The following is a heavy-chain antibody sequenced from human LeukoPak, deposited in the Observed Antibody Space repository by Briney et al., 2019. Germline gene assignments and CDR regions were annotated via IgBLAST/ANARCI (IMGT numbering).Heavy chain of an antibody. CDR2: INIDERTT. CDR1: GFTFSNYW. D-gene: IGHD4-17*01. J-gene: IGHJ4*02. Sequence: GGSLRLSCAASGFTFSNYWMHWVRQAPGKGLVWVSRINIDERTTSYADSVKGRFTISRDYAKNTLYLQMYSLRAEDTAVYYCTRTTTEITYFDYWGQGTLVTVSS. CDR3: TRTTTEITYFDY. V-gene: IGHV3-74*01.